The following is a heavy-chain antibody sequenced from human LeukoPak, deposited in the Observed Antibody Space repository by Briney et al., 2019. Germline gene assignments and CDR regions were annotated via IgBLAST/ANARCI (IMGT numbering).Heavy chain of an antibody. CDR2: ISYDGSNK. CDR1: GFTFSSYG. Sequence: GGSLRLSCAASGFTFSSYGMHWVRQAPGKGLEWVAVISYDGSNKYYADSVKGRFTISRDNSKNTLYLQMNSLRAEDTAVYYCARRTPGTSKSDYWGQGTLVIVSS. CDR3: ARRTPGTSKSDY. J-gene: IGHJ4*02. V-gene: IGHV3-30*03. D-gene: IGHD6-13*01.